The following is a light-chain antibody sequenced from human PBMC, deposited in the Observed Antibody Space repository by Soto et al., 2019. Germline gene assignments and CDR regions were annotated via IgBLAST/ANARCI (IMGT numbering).Light chain of an antibody. V-gene: IGKV3-20*01. CDR1: QNISRS. CDR3: QQYGSSGT. J-gene: IGKJ1*01. Sequence: EIVWTQSPGTLSLSPGERATLSCRASQNISRSLAWYQQKPGQGPSLLIYGTSTRAGGVPDRFSGSGSGTDFTLTIRRLEPEDFAVYYCQQYGSSGTFGQGTKVDIK. CDR2: GTS.